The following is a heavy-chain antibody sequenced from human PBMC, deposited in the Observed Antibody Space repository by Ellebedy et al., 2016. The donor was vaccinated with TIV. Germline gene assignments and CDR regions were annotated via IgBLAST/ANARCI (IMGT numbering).Heavy chain of an antibody. V-gene: IGHV4-39*01. CDR2: FSQSGST. D-gene: IGHD4-17*01. CDR3: ARHSTVTTIGT. J-gene: IGHJ5*02. Sequence: MPSETLSLTCSIAGGSINPYYWAWIRQPPGKGLEWIGSFSQSGSTYYNPSLTSRVTISVDTSKNQFSLKLSSVTAADTAIFYCARHSTVTTIGTWGQGALVTVSS. CDR1: GGSINPYY.